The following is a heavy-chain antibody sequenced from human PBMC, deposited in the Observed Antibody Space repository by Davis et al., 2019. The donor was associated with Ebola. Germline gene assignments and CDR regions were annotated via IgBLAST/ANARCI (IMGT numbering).Heavy chain of an antibody. Sequence: GESLKISCAASGFTISSNYMNWVRQAPGKGLEWVSVFYSGGSTYYADSVKGRFTISRDNSKNTLYLQVNSLRAEDTAVYYCARGVMMPVAGTGYAFDIWGQGTMVTVSS. CDR3: ARGVMMPVAGTGYAFDI. D-gene: IGHD6-19*01. J-gene: IGHJ3*02. V-gene: IGHV3-66*01. CDR2: FYSGGST. CDR1: GFTISSNY.